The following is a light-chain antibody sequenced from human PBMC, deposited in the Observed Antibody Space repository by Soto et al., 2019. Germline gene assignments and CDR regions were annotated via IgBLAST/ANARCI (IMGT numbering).Light chain of an antibody. CDR2: GAS. CDR3: QQYGSSPLT. J-gene: IGKJ4*01. Sequence: EIVLTQSPGTLSLSPGERATLSCRASQSVSSSYLAWYQQKPGQAPRLLIYGASSRATGIPDRFSGSGSGTDFTLTIIRLEPEDFAVYYRQQYGSSPLTFGGGTKVEIK. CDR1: QSVSSSY. V-gene: IGKV3-20*01.